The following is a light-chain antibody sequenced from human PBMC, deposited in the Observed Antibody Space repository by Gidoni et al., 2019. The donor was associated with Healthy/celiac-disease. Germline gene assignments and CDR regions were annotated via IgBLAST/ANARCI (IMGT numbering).Light chain of an antibody. CDR3: QVWDGSSDLVV. CDR2: DDS. V-gene: IGLV3-21*02. CDR1: NIVGKS. J-gene: IGLJ2*01. Sequence: SYLPPQPPPVSVAPGQTASITCGGNNIVGKSVHWYQQRPGQAPVLVVYDDSDRPSGIPERFSGSNSGTTATLTISRVEAGDEADYYCQVWDGSSDLVVFGGGTKLTVL.